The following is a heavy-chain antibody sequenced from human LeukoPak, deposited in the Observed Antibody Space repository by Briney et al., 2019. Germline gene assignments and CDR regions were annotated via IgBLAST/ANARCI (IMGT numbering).Heavy chain of an antibody. Sequence: PGGSLRLSCAASGFTFSTYSMIWVRQAPGKGLEWVSYISSSSTYIYYADSVKGRFTISRDNANNTLDLQMNSLRAEDTAVYHCARANCNSSACRLDYWGQGTLVTVSS. J-gene: IGHJ4*02. CDR2: ISSSSTYI. V-gene: IGHV3-21*01. CDR1: GFTFSTYS. D-gene: IGHD2/OR15-2a*01. CDR3: ARANCNSSACRLDY.